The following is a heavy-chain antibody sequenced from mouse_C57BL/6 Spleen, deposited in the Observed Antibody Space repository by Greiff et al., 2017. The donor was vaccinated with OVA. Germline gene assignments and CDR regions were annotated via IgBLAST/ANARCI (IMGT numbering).Heavy chain of an antibody. J-gene: IGHJ4*01. CDR1: GYAFSSYW. Sequence: VQLQQSGAELVKPGASVKISCKASGYAFSSYWMNLVKQRPGKGLEWIGQIYPGDGDTNYNGKFKGKATLTADKSSSTAYMQLSSLTSEDSAVYFCARWDGGAMDYWGQGTSVTVSS. CDR2: IYPGDGDT. D-gene: IGHD4-1*01. CDR3: ARWDGGAMDY. V-gene: IGHV1-80*01.